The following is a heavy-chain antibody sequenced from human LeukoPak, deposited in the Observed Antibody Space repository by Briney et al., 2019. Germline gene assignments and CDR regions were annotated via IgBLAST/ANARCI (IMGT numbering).Heavy chain of an antibody. Sequence: PSETLSLTCAVYDESFSAYYWSWIRQPPGKGLEWIGEVNHSGSTNYNPSLKSRVTISVDKSKNQFSLKLSSVTAADTAVYYCARGEYSTSRSFDYWGQGTLVTVSS. CDR2: VNHSGST. CDR1: DESFSAYY. CDR3: ARGEYSTSRSFDY. V-gene: IGHV4-34*01. J-gene: IGHJ4*02. D-gene: IGHD6-6*01.